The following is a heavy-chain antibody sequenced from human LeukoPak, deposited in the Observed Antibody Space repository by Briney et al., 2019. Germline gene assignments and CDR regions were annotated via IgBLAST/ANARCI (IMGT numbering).Heavy chain of an antibody. D-gene: IGHD3-9*01. CDR3: ARGPEVLRYFDWLLSPFDY. V-gene: IGHV3-21*01. CDR2: ISGSGGST. CDR1: GFTFSSYS. Sequence: GGSLRLSCAASGFTFSSYSMNWVRQAPGKGLEWVSAISGSGGSTYYADSVKGRFTISRDNAKNSLYLQMNSLRAEDTAVYYCARGPEVLRYFDWLLSPFDYWGQGTLVTVSS. J-gene: IGHJ4*02.